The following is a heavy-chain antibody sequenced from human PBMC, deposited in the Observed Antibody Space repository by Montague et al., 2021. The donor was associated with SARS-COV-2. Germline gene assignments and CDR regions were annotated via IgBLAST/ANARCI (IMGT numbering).Heavy chain of an antibody. V-gene: IGHV4-39*02. CDR2: LYNGGTT. Sequence: SETLSLTCNVSGGSISSSTYYWGWIRQPPGKGLEWIGNLYNGGTTYYSPSLMSRVTISVDTSKNHFSLNMASVTAADTAVYYCARTSKLRESSSGNYYYHAMDGWGQGTTGTVSS. D-gene: IGHD3-16*01. J-gene: IGHJ6*02. CDR3: ARTSKLRESSSGNYYYHAMDG. CDR1: GGSISSSTYY.